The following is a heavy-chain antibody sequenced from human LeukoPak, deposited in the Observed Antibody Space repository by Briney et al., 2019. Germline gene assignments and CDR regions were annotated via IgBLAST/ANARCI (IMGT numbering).Heavy chain of an antibody. J-gene: IGHJ3*02. V-gene: IGHV1-69*13. CDR3: ARKAYSSGWDNAFDI. Sequence: SVKVSCKASGGTFSSYAISWVRQAPGQGLEWMGGFTPIFGTANYAQKFQGRVTITADESTSTAYMELSSLRSEDTAVYYCARKAYSSGWDNAFDIWGQGTMVTVSS. CDR2: FTPIFGTA. D-gene: IGHD6-19*01. CDR1: GGTFSSYA.